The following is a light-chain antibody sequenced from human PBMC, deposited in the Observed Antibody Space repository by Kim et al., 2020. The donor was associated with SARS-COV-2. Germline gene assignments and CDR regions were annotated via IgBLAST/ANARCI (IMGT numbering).Light chain of an antibody. J-gene: IGLJ3*02. CDR1: ALPKQY. CDR3: QSADSSGTYGWV. V-gene: IGLV3-25*03. CDR2: KDS. Sequence: SYELTQPPSVSVSPGQTARITCPGDALPKQYAYWYQQKPGQAPVLVIYKDSERPSGIPERFSGSSSGTTVTLTISGVQAEDEADYYCQSADSSGTYGWVF.